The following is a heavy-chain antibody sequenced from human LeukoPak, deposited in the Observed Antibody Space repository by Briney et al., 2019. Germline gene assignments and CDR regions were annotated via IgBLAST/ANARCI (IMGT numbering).Heavy chain of an antibody. V-gene: IGHV4-39*01. Sequence: SETLSLTCTVSGGSISSSSYYWGWIRQPPGKGLEWIGSIYYSGSTYYNPSLKSRVTISVDTSKNQFSLKLSPVTAADTAVYYCARLPRALLRYFVLFDYWGQGTLVTVSS. D-gene: IGHD3-9*01. J-gene: IGHJ4*02. CDR1: GGSISSSSYY. CDR2: IYYSGST. CDR3: ARLPRALLRYFVLFDY.